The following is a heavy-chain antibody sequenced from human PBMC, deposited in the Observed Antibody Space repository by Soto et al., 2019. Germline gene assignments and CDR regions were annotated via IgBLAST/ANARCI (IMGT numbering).Heavy chain of an antibody. CDR1: GGTFSSYA. CDR2: IIPIFGTA. Sequence: ASVKVSCKASGGTFSSYAISWVRQAPGQGLEWMGGIIPIFGTANYAQKFQGRVTITADESTSTAYMELSSLRSEDTAVYYCARDEGITSNYYFDYWGQGTLVTVSS. J-gene: IGHJ4*02. V-gene: IGHV1-69*13. CDR3: ARDEGITSNYYFDY. D-gene: IGHD3-3*01.